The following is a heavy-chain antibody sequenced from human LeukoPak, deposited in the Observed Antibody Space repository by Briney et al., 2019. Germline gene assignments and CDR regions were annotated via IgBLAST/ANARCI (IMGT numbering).Heavy chain of an antibody. CDR1: GYIFSNFG. Sequence: GASVTVSCNTSGYIFSNFGLSWVRQAPGHGLEWLGWVSAHNGNTNHAQNLQDSVPMTTDASTSTAFMELRSLRSDHSALYYCATAVLVQIKRRGGNPAYPYYMDVWGEGTAVTVSS. CDR3: ATAVLVQIKRRGGNPAYPYYMDV. CDR2: VSAHNGNT. J-gene: IGHJ6*03. V-gene: IGHV1-18*01. D-gene: IGHD2-8*02.